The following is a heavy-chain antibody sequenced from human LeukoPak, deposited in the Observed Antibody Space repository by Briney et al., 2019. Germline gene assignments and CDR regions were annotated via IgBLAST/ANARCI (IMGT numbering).Heavy chain of an antibody. J-gene: IGHJ4*02. CDR3: ARDRVGTAMVDY. Sequence: VASVKVSCKASGYTFTSYGVSWVRQAPGQGLEWMGWISAYNGNTNYAQKLQDRVTMTTDTSTSTAYMELRSLRSDDTAVYYCARDRVGTAMVDYWGQGTLVTVSS. CDR2: ISAYNGNT. V-gene: IGHV1-18*01. CDR1: GYTFTSYG. D-gene: IGHD5-18*01.